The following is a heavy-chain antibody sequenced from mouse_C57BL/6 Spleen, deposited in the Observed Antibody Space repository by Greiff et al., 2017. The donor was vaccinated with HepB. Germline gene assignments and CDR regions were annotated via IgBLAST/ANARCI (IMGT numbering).Heavy chain of an antibody. CDR2: IYPGDGDT. CDR1: GYAFSSSW. Sequence: VQLQQSGPELVKPGASVKISCKASGYAFSSSWMNWVKQRPGKGLEWIGRIYPGDGDTNYNGKFKGKATLTADKSSSTAYMQLSSLTSEDSAVYVCARPSDSSGFFYAMDYWGQGTSVTVSS. J-gene: IGHJ4*01. D-gene: IGHD3-2*02. CDR3: ARPSDSSGFFYAMDY. V-gene: IGHV1-82*01.